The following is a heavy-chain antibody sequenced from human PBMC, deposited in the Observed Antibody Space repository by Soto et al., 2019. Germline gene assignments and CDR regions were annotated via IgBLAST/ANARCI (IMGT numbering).Heavy chain of an antibody. Sequence: SVKVSCKASGGTFSSYAISWVRQAPGQGLEWMGGIIPIFGTANYAQKFQGRVTITADESTSTAYMELSSLRSEDTAVYYCARAGEFRMTTEYYFDYWGQGTLVTVSS. V-gene: IGHV1-69*13. CDR3: ARAGEFRMTTEYYFDY. CDR2: IIPIFGTA. CDR1: GGTFSSYA. J-gene: IGHJ4*02. D-gene: IGHD4-17*01.